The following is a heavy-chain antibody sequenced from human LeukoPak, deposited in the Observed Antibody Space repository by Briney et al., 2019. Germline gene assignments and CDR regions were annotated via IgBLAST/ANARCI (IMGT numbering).Heavy chain of an antibody. Sequence: ASVKVSCKASGYNFNDYYIYWVRQAPGHGLESMGYIHPDGGSTNYAQKFQGRVTMTSDMSTNTVYMELRSLRSEDTAMYYCARAFNSIQPLDYWGQGTQVTVSS. J-gene: IGHJ4*02. CDR3: ARAFNSIQPLDY. D-gene: IGHD4-11*01. CDR1: GYNFNDYY. CDR2: IHPDGGST. V-gene: IGHV1-46*02.